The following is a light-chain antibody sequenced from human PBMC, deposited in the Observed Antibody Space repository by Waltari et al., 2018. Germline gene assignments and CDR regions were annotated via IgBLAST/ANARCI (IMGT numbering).Light chain of an antibody. CDR1: QSLLDRNGDND. Sequence: IVMTQSPLSLPVTPGEAASISRRASQSLLDRNGDNDLDWYLQKPGQSPQLLIYLGSTRASGVPDRFSGDASGTQFTLRISRVEAEDVGVYYCMQARQTPYTFGQGTKLEIK. V-gene: IGKV2-28*01. J-gene: IGKJ2*01. CDR2: LGS. CDR3: MQARQTPYT.